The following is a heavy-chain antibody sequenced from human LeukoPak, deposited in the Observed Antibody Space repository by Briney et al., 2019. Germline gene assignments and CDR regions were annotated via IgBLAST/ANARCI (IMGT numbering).Heavy chain of an antibody. CDR2: ISGSGGST. D-gene: IGHD3-10*01. Sequence: GGSLRLSCAASGFTFSGYAMSWVRQAPGKGLEWVSAISGSGGSTYYADSVKGRFTISRDNSKNTLYLQMNSLRAEDTAVYYCAKSPSGYMVRGVHVDYWGQGTLVTVSS. V-gene: IGHV3-23*01. CDR3: AKSPSGYMVRGVHVDY. CDR1: GFTFSGYA. J-gene: IGHJ4*02.